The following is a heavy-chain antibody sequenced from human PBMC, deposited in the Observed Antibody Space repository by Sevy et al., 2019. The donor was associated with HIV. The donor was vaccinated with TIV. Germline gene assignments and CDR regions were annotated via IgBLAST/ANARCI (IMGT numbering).Heavy chain of an antibody. CDR2: IIPIFGTA. Sequence: ASVKVSCKASGGTFSSYAISWVRQAPGQGHEWMGGIIPIFGTANYAQKFQGRVTITADESTSKAYMELSSLRSEDTAVYYCARGPSSYIVGATPFDYWGQGTLVTVSS. CDR3: ARGPSSYIVGATPFDY. CDR1: GGTFSSYA. D-gene: IGHD1-26*01. J-gene: IGHJ4*02. V-gene: IGHV1-69*13.